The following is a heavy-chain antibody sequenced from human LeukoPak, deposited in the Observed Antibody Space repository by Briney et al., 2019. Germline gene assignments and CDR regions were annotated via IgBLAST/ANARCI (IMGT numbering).Heavy chain of an antibody. V-gene: IGHV3-33*01. Sequence: GRSLRLSCAASGFTFRTYGMPWVRQAPGKGLEWVAVIWYDGSHKYHADSVKGRFTISRDNSKNTLYLQMNSLRAEDTAVYYCARAPRAVAVYFDYWGQGTLVTVSS. CDR3: ARAPRAVAVYFDY. J-gene: IGHJ4*02. CDR2: IWYDGSHK. CDR1: GFTFRTYG. D-gene: IGHD6-19*01.